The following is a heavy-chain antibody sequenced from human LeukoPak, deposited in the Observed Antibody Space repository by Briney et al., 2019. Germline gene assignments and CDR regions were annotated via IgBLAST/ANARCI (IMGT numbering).Heavy chain of an antibody. J-gene: IGHJ4*02. CDR3: AKFPPLLWFGELIWYFDY. Sequence: GGSLRLSCAASGFTFSSYAMSWVRQAPGKGLEWVSAISGSGGSTYYADSVKGRFTISRDNSRNTLYLQMNSLRAEDTAVYYCAKFPPLLWFGELIWYFDYWGQGTLVTVSS. CDR2: ISGSGGST. V-gene: IGHV3-23*01. CDR1: GFTFSSYA. D-gene: IGHD3-10*01.